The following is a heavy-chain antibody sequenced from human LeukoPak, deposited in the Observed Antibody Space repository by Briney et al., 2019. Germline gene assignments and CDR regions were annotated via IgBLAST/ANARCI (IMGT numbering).Heavy chain of an antibody. CDR1: GGSFSGYY. CDR3: ARFPMVRGVINNDAFDI. V-gene: IGHV4-34*01. Sequence: SSETLSLTCAVYGGSFSGYYWSWIRQPPGKGLEWIGEINHSGSTNYNPSLKSRVTISVDTSKNQFSLKLSSVTAADTAVYYSARFPMVRGVINNDAFDIWGQGTMVTVSS. J-gene: IGHJ3*02. D-gene: IGHD3-10*01. CDR2: INHSGST.